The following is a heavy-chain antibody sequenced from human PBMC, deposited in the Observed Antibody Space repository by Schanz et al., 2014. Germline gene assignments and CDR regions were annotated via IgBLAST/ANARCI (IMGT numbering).Heavy chain of an antibody. CDR1: TFTFDHYA. CDR3: VRDSFFAFDY. Sequence: EVQLVESGGDLVQPGGSLRLSCSASTFTFDHYAMTWVRQAPGKGLEWVSYVSRSTPDIYYADSVKGRFTMSRDNAKNSVFLQMNSLRAEDTAVYYCVRDSFFAFDYWGQGTLVTVSS. CDR2: VSRSTPDI. V-gene: IGHV3-48*01. J-gene: IGHJ4*02. D-gene: IGHD3-3*01.